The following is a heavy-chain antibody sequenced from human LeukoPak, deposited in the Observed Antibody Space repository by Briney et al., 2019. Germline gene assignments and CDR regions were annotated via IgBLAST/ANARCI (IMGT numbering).Heavy chain of an antibody. D-gene: IGHD3-22*01. J-gene: IGHJ5*02. Sequence: ASVKVSCKASGYTFTGYYMHWVRQAPGQGLEWMGIINPSGGSTSYAQKFQGRVTMTRDTSTSTVYMELSSLRSEDTAVYYCAREYYYDSSGSLWFDPWGQGTLVTVSS. CDR3: AREYYYDSSGSLWFDP. V-gene: IGHV1-46*01. CDR2: INPSGGST. CDR1: GYTFTGYY.